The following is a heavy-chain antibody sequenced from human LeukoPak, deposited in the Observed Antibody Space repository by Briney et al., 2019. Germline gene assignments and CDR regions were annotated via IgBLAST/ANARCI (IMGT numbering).Heavy chain of an antibody. J-gene: IGHJ5*02. CDR1: GDSMSSYN. V-gene: IGHV4-59*08. CDR3: ARRSGSYIGFDP. D-gene: IGHD1-26*01. Sequence: TSETLSLTCTVSGDSMSSYNWNWIRQPPGKGLEWIGYIYYSGSTNYNPSLKSRVTISVDTSKNQFSLKLSSVTAADTAVYYCARRSGSYIGFDPWGQGTLVTVSS. CDR2: IYYSGST.